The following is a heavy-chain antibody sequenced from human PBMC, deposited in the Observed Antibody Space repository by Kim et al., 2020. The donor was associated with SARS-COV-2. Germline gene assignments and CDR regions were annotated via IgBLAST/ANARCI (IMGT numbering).Heavy chain of an antibody. CDR3: AKGSGSIWFVEERFDY. V-gene: IGHV3-23*01. J-gene: IGHJ4*02. CDR1: GFTFSSYA. Sequence: GGSLRLSCAASGFTFSSYAMSWVRQAPGKGLEWVSAISGSGGSTYYADSVKGRFTISRDNSKNTLYLQMNSLRAEDTAVYYCAKGSGSIWFVEERFDYWGQGTLVTVSS. D-gene: IGHD3-10*01. CDR2: ISGSGGST.